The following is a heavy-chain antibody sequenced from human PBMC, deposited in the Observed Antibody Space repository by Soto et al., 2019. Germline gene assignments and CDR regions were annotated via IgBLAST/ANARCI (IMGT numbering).Heavy chain of an antibody. CDR3: ARVSSSWGPAKSGY. D-gene: IGHD6-13*01. Sequence: QLQLQESGPGLVKPSETLSLTCTVSGGSISSSSYYWGWIRQPPGKGLEWLGSIYYSGSTYYNPSLKSRITLSVDTSKTPFSLKLSSVTAADTAVYYCARVSSSWGPAKSGYWGQGTLVTGSS. CDR1: GGSISSSSYY. V-gene: IGHV4-39*02. J-gene: IGHJ4*02. CDR2: IYYSGST.